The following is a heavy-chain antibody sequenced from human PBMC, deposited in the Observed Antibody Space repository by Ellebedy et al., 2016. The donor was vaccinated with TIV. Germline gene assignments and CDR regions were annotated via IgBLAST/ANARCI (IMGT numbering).Heavy chain of an antibody. J-gene: IGHJ4*02. V-gene: IGHV1-2*02. CDR3: ARERVDTAMVTDY. D-gene: IGHD5-18*01. Sequence: AASVKVSCKASGYTFTGYYMHWVRQAPGQGLEWMGWINPNSGGTNYAQKFQGRVTMTRDTSISTAYMELSRLRSEDTAVYYCARERVDTAMVTDYWGQGTLVTVSS. CDR2: INPNSGGT. CDR1: GYTFTGYY.